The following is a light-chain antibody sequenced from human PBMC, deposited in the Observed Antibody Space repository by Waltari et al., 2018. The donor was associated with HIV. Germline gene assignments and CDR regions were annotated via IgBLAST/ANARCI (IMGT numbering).Light chain of an antibody. J-gene: IGKJ4*01. V-gene: IGKV4-1*01. Sequence: DIVMTQPPNPLAVSWGERDPNNCKSTPSVLYSSNNKNYLAWYQQKPGQPPKLLIYWASTRESGVPDRFSGSGSGTDFTLTISSLQAEDVAVYYCQQYYSTPLTFGGGTKVEIK. CDR1: PSVLYSSNNKNY. CDR3: QQYYSTPLT. CDR2: WAS.